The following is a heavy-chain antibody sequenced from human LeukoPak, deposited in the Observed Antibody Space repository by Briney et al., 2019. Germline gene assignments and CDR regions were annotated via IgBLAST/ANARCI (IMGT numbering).Heavy chain of an antibody. V-gene: IGHV4-59*01. CDR1: GGSISSYY. CDR2: IYYSGST. CDR3: AGKRRDYDILTGYYYYYGMDV. D-gene: IGHD3-9*01. Sequence: SETLSLTCTVSGGSISSYYWSWIRQPPGKGLEWIGYIYYSGSTNYNPSLKSRVTISVDTSKNQFSLKLSSVTAADTAVYYCAGKRRDYDILTGYYYYYGMDVWGQGTTVTVSS. J-gene: IGHJ6*02.